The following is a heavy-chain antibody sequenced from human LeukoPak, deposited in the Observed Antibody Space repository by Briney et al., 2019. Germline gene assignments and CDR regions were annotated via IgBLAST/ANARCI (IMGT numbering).Heavy chain of an antibody. CDR1: GGSFSGYY. J-gene: IGHJ4*02. D-gene: IGHD3-10*01. CDR2: INHSGST. Sequence: PSETLSLTCAVYGGSFSGYYWSWIRQPPGKGLEWIGEINHSGSTNYNPSLRSRVTISVDTSKNQFSLKLSSVTAADTAVYYCARGRGWFGELLWFDYWGQGTLVTVSS. CDR3: ARGRGWFGELLWFDY. V-gene: IGHV4-34*01.